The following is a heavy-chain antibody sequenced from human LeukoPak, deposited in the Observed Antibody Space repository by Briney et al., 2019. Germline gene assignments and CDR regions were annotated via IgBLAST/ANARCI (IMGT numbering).Heavy chain of an antibody. CDR2: IYYSGST. Sequence: PSEPLSLTCTVSGGSISSYYWSWIRQPPGKGLEWIGYIYYSGSTNYNPSLKSRVTISVDTSKNQFSLKLSSATAADTAVYYCARDGGSYFDYWGQGTLVTVSS. V-gene: IGHV4-59*01. CDR1: GGSISSYY. J-gene: IGHJ4*02. CDR3: ARDGGSYFDY. D-gene: IGHD1-26*01.